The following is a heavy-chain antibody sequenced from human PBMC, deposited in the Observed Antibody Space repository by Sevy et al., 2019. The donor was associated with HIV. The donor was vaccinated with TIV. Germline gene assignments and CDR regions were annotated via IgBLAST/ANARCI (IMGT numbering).Heavy chain of an antibody. V-gene: IGHV3-21*01. J-gene: IGHJ6*02. D-gene: IGHD4-17*01. CDR3: ARAGDYYYYGMDV. CDR2: ISSSSSYI. CDR1: GFTFSSYG. Sequence: GGSLRLSCAASGFTFSSYGMHWVRQAPGKGLEWVSSISSSSSYIYYADSVKGRFTISRDNAKNSLYLQINSLRAEDTAVYYCARAGDYYYYGMDVWGQGTTVTVSS.